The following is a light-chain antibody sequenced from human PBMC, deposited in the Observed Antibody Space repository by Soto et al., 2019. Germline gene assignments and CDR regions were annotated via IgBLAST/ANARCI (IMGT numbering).Light chain of an antibody. CDR1: NIGSKS. J-gene: IGLJ2*01. CDR2: YDS. CDR3: QVWGSSIGQGV. V-gene: IGLV3-21*04. Sequence: SSELTQPPSVSVAPGKTARITCGGNNIGSKSVLWYQQKPGQAPVLVIYYDSDRPSGIPERFSGSNSGNTATLTISRVEAGDEADYYWQVWGSSIGQGVFGGGTKRTVL.